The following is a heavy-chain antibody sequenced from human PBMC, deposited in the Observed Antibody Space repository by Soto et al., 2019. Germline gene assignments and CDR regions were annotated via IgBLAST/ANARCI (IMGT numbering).Heavy chain of an antibody. V-gene: IGHV1-8*01. CDR2: MNPTSGNT. Sequence: QVRLVQSGAEVKKPGASVKVSCKTSGYIFASHDINWVRQASGQGLEWMGWMNPTSGNTGYAQKFQDRVTLTRDTSMNTAYMELSSLRPDDTAVYYCTRRLSRWLKSEEDPREDFDYWGQGTLVSVSS. CDR3: TRRLSRWLKSEEDPREDFDY. D-gene: IGHD3-16*02. CDR1: GYIFASHD. J-gene: IGHJ4*02.